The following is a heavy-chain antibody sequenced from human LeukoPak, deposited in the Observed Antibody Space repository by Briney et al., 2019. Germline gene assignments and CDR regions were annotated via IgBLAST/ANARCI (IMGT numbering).Heavy chain of an antibody. CDR2: ISGSGGST. V-gene: IGHV3-23*01. CDR3: ARAPQYYDSSGCFDY. J-gene: IGHJ4*02. D-gene: IGHD3-22*01. Sequence: GGSLRLSCAASGFTFSSYAMSWVRQAPGKGLEWVSAISGSGGSTYYADSVKGRFTISRDNSKNTLYLHMNSLRAEDTAVYYCARAPQYYDSSGCFDYWGQGTLVTVSS. CDR1: GFTFSSYA.